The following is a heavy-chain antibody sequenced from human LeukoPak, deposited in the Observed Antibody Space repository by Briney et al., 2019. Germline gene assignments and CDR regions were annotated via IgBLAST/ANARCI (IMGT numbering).Heavy chain of an antibody. J-gene: IGHJ4*02. CDR1: GGTFISYA. CDR3: ARVPTGDYSNYVSDY. Sequence: ASVKVSCKASGGTFISYAISWVRQAPGQGLEWMGGIIPIFGTANYAQKFQGRVTITADESTSTAYMELSSLRSEDTAVYYCARVPTGDYSNYVSDYWGQGTLVTVSS. V-gene: IGHV1-69*13. D-gene: IGHD4-11*01. CDR2: IIPIFGTA.